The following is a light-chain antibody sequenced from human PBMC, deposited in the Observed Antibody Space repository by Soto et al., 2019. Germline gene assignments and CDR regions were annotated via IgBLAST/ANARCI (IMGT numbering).Light chain of an antibody. J-gene: IGLJ2*01. Sequence: QSVLTQPPSVSEAPGQRVTISCTGSSSNIGAGYDAHWYQQVPGTAPKLLIYENNNRPSGVPDRFSGSKSGTSASLAITGQPADDEDEYYWQSYGSRLSGYVFGTGTKLTVL. V-gene: IGLV1-40*01. CDR1: SSNIGAGYD. CDR3: QSYGSRLSGYV. CDR2: ENN.